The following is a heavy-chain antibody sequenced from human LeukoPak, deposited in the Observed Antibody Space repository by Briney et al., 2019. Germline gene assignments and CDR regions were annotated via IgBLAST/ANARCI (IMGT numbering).Heavy chain of an antibody. Sequence: PGGSLRFSCAASGFTVSSNYMSWVRQAPGKGLEWVSVIYSGGSTYYADSVKGRFTISRDNSKNTLYLQMNSLRAEDTAGYFCARDVYSYGSYYMDVWGKGATVTVSS. V-gene: IGHV3-66*01. CDR2: IYSGGST. CDR1: GFTVSSNY. J-gene: IGHJ6*03. D-gene: IGHD5-18*01. CDR3: ARDVYSYGSYYMDV.